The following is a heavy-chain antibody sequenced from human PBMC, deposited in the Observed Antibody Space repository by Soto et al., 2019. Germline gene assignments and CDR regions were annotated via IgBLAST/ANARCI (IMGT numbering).Heavy chain of an antibody. D-gene: IGHD2-15*01. CDR3: TTDKEDLEVAATPESRY. V-gene: IGHV3-15*07. Sequence: GGSLRLSCAASGFTFSNAWMNWVRQAPGKGLEWVGRIKSKTDGGTTDYAAPVKGRFTISRDDSKNTLYLQMNSLKTEDTAVYYCTTDKEDLEVAATPESRYWGQGTLVTVSS. CDR1: GFTFSNAW. CDR2: IKSKTDGGTT. J-gene: IGHJ4*02.